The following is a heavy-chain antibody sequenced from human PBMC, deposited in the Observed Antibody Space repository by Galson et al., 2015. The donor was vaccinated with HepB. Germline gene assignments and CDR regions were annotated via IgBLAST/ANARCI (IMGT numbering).Heavy chain of an antibody. V-gene: IGHV3-48*01. CDR3: ARDKGAVDY. J-gene: IGHJ4*02. D-gene: IGHD4/OR15-4a*01. CDR1: GFSFSIYA. CDR2: ISSDSRTI. Sequence: SLRLSCAASGFSFSIYAMNWVRQAPGKGLEWLSYISSDSRTIYYADSVKGRFTTSRDNAKNSVFLQMNSLRAEDTAIYYCARDKGAVDYWGQGTLVTISS.